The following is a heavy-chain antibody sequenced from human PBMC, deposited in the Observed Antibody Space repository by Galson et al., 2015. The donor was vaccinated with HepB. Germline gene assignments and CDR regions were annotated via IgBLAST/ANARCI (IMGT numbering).Heavy chain of an antibody. V-gene: IGHV1-8*01. Sequence: SVKVSCKASGYTFTSYDISWVRQATGQGLEWMGWMNPNSGNTGYAQKFQGRVTMTTDTSTSTAYMELRSLRSDDTAVYYCARDSQNYYGMDVWGQGTLVTVSS. D-gene: IGHD2-15*01. J-gene: IGHJ6*02. CDR3: ARDSQNYYGMDV. CDR1: GYTFTSYD. CDR2: MNPNSGNT.